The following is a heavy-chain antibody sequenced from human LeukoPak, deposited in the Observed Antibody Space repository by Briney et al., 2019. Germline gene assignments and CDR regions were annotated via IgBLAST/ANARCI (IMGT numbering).Heavy chain of an antibody. V-gene: IGHV4-61*01. Sequence: SETLSLTCTVSGGSVSSGSCYWSWIRQPPGKGLEWIGYIYYSGSTNYNPSLKSRVTISVDTSKNQFSLKLSSVTAADTAVYYCAGSIAAAGTPYDYWGQGTLVTVSS. D-gene: IGHD6-13*01. CDR1: GGSVSSGSCY. CDR3: AGSIAAAGTPYDY. J-gene: IGHJ4*02. CDR2: IYYSGST.